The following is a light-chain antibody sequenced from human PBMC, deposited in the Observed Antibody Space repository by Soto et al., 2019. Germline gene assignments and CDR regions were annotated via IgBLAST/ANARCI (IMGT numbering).Light chain of an antibody. CDR2: AAS. CDR1: QSISSY. V-gene: IGKV1-39*01. CDR3: QQSYSTPPIT. J-gene: IGKJ5*01. Sequence: DIQITHSPSSLSPSVSNRVTITSRPSQSISSYLNWYQQKPGKAPKLLIYAASSLQSGVPSRFSGSGSGTDFTLTISSLQPEDFATYYCQQSYSTPPITFGQGARLEIK.